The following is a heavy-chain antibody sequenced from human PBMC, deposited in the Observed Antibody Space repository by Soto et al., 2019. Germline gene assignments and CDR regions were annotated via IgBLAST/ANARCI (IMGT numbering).Heavy chain of an antibody. CDR2: ISYDGSNK. CDR1: GFTFSNYG. CDR3: AKDRVEVYYYYGMDV. V-gene: IGHV3-30*18. J-gene: IGHJ6*02. D-gene: IGHD2-15*01. Sequence: QVQLVESGGGVVQPERSLRLSCAASGFTFSNYGMHWVRQAPGKGLEWLALISYDGSNKYYADSVKGRFTISRDNSKNTLHLQMTSLRAADTAVYYCAKDRVEVYYYYGMDVWGQGTTVTVSS.